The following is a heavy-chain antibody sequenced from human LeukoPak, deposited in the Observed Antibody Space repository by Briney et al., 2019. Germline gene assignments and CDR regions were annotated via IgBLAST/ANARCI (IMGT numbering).Heavy chain of an antibody. J-gene: IGHJ4*02. V-gene: IGHV3-21*01. CDR1: GFTFSSYS. Sequence: TGGSLRLSCAASGFTFSSYSMNWVRQATGKGLEWVSSISSSSSYIYYTDSVKGRFTISRDNAKNSLYLQMNSLRAEDTAVYYCARDFIEYSSSSCFDYWGQGTLVTVSS. CDR3: ARDFIEYSSSSCFDY. CDR2: ISSSSSYI. D-gene: IGHD6-6*01.